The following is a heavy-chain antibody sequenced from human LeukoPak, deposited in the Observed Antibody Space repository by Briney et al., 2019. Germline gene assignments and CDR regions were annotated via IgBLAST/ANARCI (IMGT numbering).Heavy chain of an antibody. V-gene: IGHV1-46*01. D-gene: IGHD3-22*01. CDR2: INPSGGST. CDR3: ARATSSGYYGY. J-gene: IGHJ4*02. Sequence: APVKVSCKASGYTFTSYYMHWVRQAPGLGLEWMGIINPSGGSTSYAQKFQGRVTMTRDMSTSTVYMELSSLRSEDTAVYYCARATSSGYYGYWGQGTLVTVSS. CDR1: GYTFTSYY.